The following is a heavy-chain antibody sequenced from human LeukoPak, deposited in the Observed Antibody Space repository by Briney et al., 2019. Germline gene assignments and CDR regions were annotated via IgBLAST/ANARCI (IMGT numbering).Heavy chain of an antibody. CDR1: GFAFSSYG. D-gene: IGHD5-18*01. CDR3: ARGATWIQLWLRAFDI. J-gene: IGHJ3*02. V-gene: IGHV3-33*01. Sequence: GGSLRLSCAASGFAFSSYGLHWVRQAPGKGLEWVAVIWYDGSNKYYADSVKGRFTIPRDNSKNTLYLQMNSLRAEDTAVYYCARGATWIQLWLRAFDIWGQGTMVTVSS. CDR2: IWYDGSNK.